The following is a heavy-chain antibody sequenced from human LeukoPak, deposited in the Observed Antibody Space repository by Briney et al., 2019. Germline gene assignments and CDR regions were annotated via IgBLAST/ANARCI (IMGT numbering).Heavy chain of an antibody. V-gene: IGHV3-7*01. J-gene: IGHJ4*02. CDR2: IKQDGSEK. Sequence: QSGGSLRLSCAASGFTFSSYWMSWVRQAPGKGLEWVANIKQDGSEKYYVDSVKGRFTISRDNAKNSLYLQMNSPRAEDTAVYYCAREVGGYYDSSGYPDYWGQGTLVTVSS. D-gene: IGHD3-22*01. CDR1: GFTFSSYW. CDR3: AREVGGYYDSSGYPDY.